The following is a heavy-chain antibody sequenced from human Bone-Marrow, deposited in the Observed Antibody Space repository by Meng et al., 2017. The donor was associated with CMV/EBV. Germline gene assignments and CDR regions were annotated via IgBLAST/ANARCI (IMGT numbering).Heavy chain of an antibody. J-gene: IGHJ4*02. CDR1: GFTFSSYS. V-gene: IGHV3-23*01. D-gene: IGHD2-15*01. Sequence: GESLKISCAASGFTFSSYSMNWVRQAPGKGLEWVSYISGSGGSTYYADSVKGRFTISRDNSKNTLYLQMNSLRAEDTAVYYCAKDRPSRYCSGGSCYSIYGWGQGTLVTVSS. CDR3: AKDRPSRYCSGGSCYSIYG. CDR2: ISGSGGST.